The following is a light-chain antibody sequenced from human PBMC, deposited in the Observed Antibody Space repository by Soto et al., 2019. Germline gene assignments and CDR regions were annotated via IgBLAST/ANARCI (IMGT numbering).Light chain of an antibody. J-gene: IGLJ2*01. CDR1: SSNIGAGYD. Sequence: QSVLTQPPSVSGAPGQRVTISCTGCSSNIGAGYDVHWYQQLPGTAPKLLIYGNSNRPSGVPDRFSGSKSGTSASLAITGLQAEDEADYYCQSYDSSLSGYVVFGGGTKLTV. CDR3: QSYDSSLSGYVV. CDR2: GNS. V-gene: IGLV1-40*01.